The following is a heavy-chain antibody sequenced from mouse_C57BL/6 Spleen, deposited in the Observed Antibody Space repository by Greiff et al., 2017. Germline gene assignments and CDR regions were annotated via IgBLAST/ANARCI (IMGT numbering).Heavy chain of an antibody. CDR3: TIYGSSYVDY. D-gene: IGHD1-1*01. J-gene: IGHJ2*01. V-gene: IGHV14-4*01. Sequence: VQLQQSGAELVRPGASVKLSCTASGFNIKDDYMHWVKQRPEQGLEWIGWIDPENGDTEYASKFQGKATITADTSSNTAYLQRSSLTSEDTAVYYCTIYGSSYVDYWGQGTTLTVSS. CDR1: GFNIKDDY. CDR2: IDPENGDT.